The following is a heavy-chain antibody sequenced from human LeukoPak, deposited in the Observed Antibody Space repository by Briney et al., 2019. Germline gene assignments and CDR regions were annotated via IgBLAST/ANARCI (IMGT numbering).Heavy chain of an antibody. CDR2: ISYDGSNK. Sequence: PGGSLRLSCAASGFTFSSYAMHWVRQAPGKGLEWVAVISYDGSNKYYADSVKGRFTISRDNSKNMLYLQMNSLRAEDTAVYYCARGEVLRYFDWLPEGDAFDIWGQGTMVTVSS. V-gene: IGHV3-30-3*01. D-gene: IGHD3-9*01. CDR3: ARGEVLRYFDWLPEGDAFDI. CDR1: GFTFSSYA. J-gene: IGHJ3*02.